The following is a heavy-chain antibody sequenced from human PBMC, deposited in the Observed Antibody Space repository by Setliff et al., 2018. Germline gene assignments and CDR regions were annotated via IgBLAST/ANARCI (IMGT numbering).Heavy chain of an antibody. J-gene: IGHJ4*02. CDR1: GFLYSNNA. CDR3: ASSSGGNYEAYFDY. V-gene: IGHV3-30*04. Sequence: GGSLRLSCAAAGFLYSNNAFHWVRQTPGKGLEWVAVISYDGTITHYVDSVKGRFSISRDNSQNTLYLQMNSLSPEDTALYYCASSSGGNYEAYFDYWGQGTLVTVSS. D-gene: IGHD2-15*01. CDR2: ISYDGTIT.